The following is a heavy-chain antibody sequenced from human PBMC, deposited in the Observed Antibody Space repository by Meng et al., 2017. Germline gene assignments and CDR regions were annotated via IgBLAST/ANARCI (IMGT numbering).Heavy chain of an antibody. CDR1: GFTFSSYA. D-gene: IGHD3-22*01. V-gene: IGHV3-30*04. Sequence: GGSLRLSCAASGFTFSSYAMHWVRQAPGKGLEWVAVISYDGSNKYYADSVKGRFTISRDNSKNTLYLQMNSLRAEDTAVYYCARDHLRPHSSGYYSNWFDPWGQGNLVT. CDR2: ISYDGSNK. J-gene: IGHJ5*02. CDR3: ARDHLRPHSSGYYSNWFDP.